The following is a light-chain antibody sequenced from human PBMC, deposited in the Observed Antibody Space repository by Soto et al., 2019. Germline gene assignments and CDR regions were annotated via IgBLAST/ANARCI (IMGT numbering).Light chain of an antibody. J-gene: IGKJ1*01. CDR3: QQHSRCSPWT. CDR1: QNIRTC. V-gene: IGKV3-11*01. Sequence: EVVLTQSPSTLSLSPGERATVSCRASQNIRTCLDWYQQKPGQAPRLLIYGASNLATGIPSRFSGSGSGTDFTLTISSLESEDFAFYYCQQHSRCSPWTFGEGTKVEI. CDR2: GAS.